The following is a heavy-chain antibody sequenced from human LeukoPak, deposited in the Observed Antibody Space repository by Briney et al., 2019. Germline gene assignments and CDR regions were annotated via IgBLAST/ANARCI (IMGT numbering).Heavy chain of an antibody. Sequence: SQTLSLTCTVSGGSISSGSYYWSWIRQPAGKGLEWIGRIYTSGSTNYNPSLKSRVTISVDTSKNQFSLKLSSVTAADTAVYYCARDRGGEIDYWGQGTLVTVSS. V-gene: IGHV4-61*02. CDR1: GGSISSGSYY. D-gene: IGHD3-10*01. J-gene: IGHJ4*02. CDR2: IYTSGST. CDR3: ARDRGGEIDY.